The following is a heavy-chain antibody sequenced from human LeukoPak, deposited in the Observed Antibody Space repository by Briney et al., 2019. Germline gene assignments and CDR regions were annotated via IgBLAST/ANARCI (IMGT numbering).Heavy chain of an antibody. D-gene: IGHD6-6*01. CDR1: GFPFSSYS. CDR2: ISGDGTIT. V-gene: IGHV3-23*01. J-gene: IGHJ4*02. CDR3: AKCGGIAARFFDDY. Sequence: GGSLRLSCAASGFPFSSYSMTWVRQAPGKGLVWVSTISGDGTITYNADSVRGRFTTSRDNSKNTLYLQMNSLRAEDTAVYYCAKCGGIAARFFDDYWGQGTLVTVSS.